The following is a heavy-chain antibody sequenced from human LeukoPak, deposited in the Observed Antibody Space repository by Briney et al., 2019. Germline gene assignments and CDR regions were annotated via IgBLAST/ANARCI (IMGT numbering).Heavy chain of an antibody. CDR2: IYTSGST. J-gene: IGHJ4*02. Sequence: SETLSLTCTVSGGSISSHYWNWIRQPAGKGLEWIGRIYTSGSTNYNPSLKSRVTMSVDTSKNQFSLKLNSVTAADAAVYYCARDSEHGGLYWGQGTLVTVSS. D-gene: IGHD2-15*01. CDR1: GGSISSHY. V-gene: IGHV4-4*07. CDR3: ARDSEHGGLY.